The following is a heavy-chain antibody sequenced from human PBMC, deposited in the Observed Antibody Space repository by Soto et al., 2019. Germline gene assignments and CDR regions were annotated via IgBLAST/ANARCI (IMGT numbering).Heavy chain of an antibody. Sequence: GGSLRLSCTTSGFTFGDYALSRFRQAPGKGLEWVGFIRRNAYGGTTDYAASVKGRFTISRDDSKSIAYLQMNSLRTEDTALYYCTRASSLDFDFWGQGTLVTVSS. CDR1: GFTFGDYA. D-gene: IGHD3-16*01. CDR2: IRRNAYGGTT. CDR3: TRASSLDFDF. V-gene: IGHV3-49*03. J-gene: IGHJ4*02.